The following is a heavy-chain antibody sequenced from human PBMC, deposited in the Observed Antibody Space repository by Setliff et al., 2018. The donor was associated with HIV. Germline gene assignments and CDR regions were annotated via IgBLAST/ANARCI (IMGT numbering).Heavy chain of an antibody. CDR2: ISRGGEIM. CDR3: AKSLLVAGNDY. CDR1: GFTFSSYS. J-gene: IGHJ4*02. V-gene: IGHV3-23*01. D-gene: IGHD2-8*02. Sequence: GGSLRLSCAASGFTFSSYSMNWVRQAPGKGLEWVSAISRGGEIMFYADSVKGRFTISRDNSKNTLYLQTISLRADGAAVYYCAKSLLVAGNDYWGQGTLVTVSS.